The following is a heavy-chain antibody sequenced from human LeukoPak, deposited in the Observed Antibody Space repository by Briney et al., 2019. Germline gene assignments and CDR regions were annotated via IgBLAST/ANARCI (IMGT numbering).Heavy chain of an antibody. CDR1: GFTFSSYS. CDR2: ISSSSSTI. CDR3: ASTHGITGTSIGY. Sequence: GGSLSLSCAASGFTFSSYSMNWVRPAPGKGLEWVSYISSSSSTIYYADSVKGRFTISRDNAKNSLYLQMNSLRDEDTAVYYCASTHGITGTSIGYWGQGTLVTVSS. V-gene: IGHV3-48*02. D-gene: IGHD1-7*01. J-gene: IGHJ4*02.